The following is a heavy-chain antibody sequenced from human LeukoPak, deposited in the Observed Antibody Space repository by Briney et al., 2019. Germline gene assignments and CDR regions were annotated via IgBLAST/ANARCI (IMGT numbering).Heavy chain of an antibody. CDR2: INHSGST. CDR3: ARLGRYYYYYMDV. J-gene: IGHJ6*03. Sequence: PSQTLSLTCTVSGGSISSGGYYWSWIRQPPGKGLEWIGEINHSGSTNYNPSLKSRVTISVDTSKNQFSLKLSSVTAADTAVYYCARLGRYYYYYMDVWGKGTTVTVSS. CDR1: GGSISSGGYY. V-gene: IGHV4-30-2*01.